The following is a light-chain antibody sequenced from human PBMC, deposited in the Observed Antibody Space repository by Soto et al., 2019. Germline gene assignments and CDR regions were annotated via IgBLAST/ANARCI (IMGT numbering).Light chain of an antibody. Sequence: EIVLTQSPGPLSLSPGERTTLSCRASQSISRYLAWYQQKPGQGPRLLIYGASSRATGTPDRFSGSGSGTDCTLTINRLEPEDVALYYCQQYGSSPPTFGQGTKVDIK. CDR1: QSISRY. V-gene: IGKV3-20*01. J-gene: IGKJ1*01. CDR3: QQYGSSPPT. CDR2: GAS.